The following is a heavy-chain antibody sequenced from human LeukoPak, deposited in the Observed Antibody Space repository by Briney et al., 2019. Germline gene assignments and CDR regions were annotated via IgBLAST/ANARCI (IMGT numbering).Heavy chain of an antibody. V-gene: IGHV4-39*01. J-gene: IGHJ6*03. D-gene: IGHD6-13*01. CDR2: IYYSGST. CDR1: GGSISSSSYY. Sequence: PSETLSLTCTVSGGSISSSSYYWGWIRQPPGKGLEWIGSIYYSGSTYYNPSLKSRVTISVDTPKNQFSLKLSSVTAADTAVYYCARGSSSLNYYYYMDVWGKGTTVTVSS. CDR3: ARGSSSLNYYYYMDV.